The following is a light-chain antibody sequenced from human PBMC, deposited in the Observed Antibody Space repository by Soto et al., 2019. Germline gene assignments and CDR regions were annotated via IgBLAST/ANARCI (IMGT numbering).Light chain of an antibody. CDR1: SSNIGAGYD. J-gene: IGLJ2*01. Sequence: QSVLTQPPSVSGAPGQKVTISCTGNSSNIGAGYDVHWYQQLPGTAPKLLIYGNNNRPSGVPDRFSGSKSGTSASLAITGLHAEDEADYYCQSYDSSLTGSIFGGGTKLTVL. CDR3: QSYDSSLTGSI. CDR2: GNN. V-gene: IGLV1-40*01.